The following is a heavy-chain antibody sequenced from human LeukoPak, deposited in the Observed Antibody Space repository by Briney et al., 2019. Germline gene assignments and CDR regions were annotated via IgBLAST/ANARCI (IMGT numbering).Heavy chain of an antibody. Sequence: GGSLRLSCAASGFTFDDYGMSWVRQDPGRRLEWVSTVDWSGGRTSYADSVKGRFTISRDNAKNSLYPQMNSLRAEDTALYFCVRSRSYYFDYWGQGTLVTVSS. CDR2: VDWSGGRT. CDR3: VRSRSYYFDY. D-gene: IGHD1-26*01. V-gene: IGHV3-20*04. CDR1: GFTFDDYG. J-gene: IGHJ4*02.